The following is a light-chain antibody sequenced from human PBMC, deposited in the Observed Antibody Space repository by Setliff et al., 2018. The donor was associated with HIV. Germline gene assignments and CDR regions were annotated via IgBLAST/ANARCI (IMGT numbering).Light chain of an antibody. V-gene: IGLV7-46*01. CDR3: LLSYSGASGV. CDR1: TGAVTSGHY. Sequence: QAVVTQEPSLTVSPGGTVTLTCGSSTGAVTSGHYPYWFQQKPGQAPRTLIYDTSNKHSWTPARFSGSLLGGKAALTLSGAQPEDEAEYYCLLSYSGASGVFGTGTKVT. J-gene: IGLJ1*01. CDR2: DTS.